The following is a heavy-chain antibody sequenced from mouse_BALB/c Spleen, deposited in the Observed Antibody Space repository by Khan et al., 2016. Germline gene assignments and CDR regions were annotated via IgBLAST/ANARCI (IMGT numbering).Heavy chain of an antibody. D-gene: IGHD2-2*01. CDR2: IYPGNGDT. J-gene: IGHJ4*01. Sequence: QVQLQQPGAELVKPGASVKMSCKASGYTFTSYNMHWVKQTPGQGLEWIGAIYPGNGDTSYNQKFKGKATLTADKSSSTAYMQLSSLTSEDSAVYYCAREGGYHYAMDYWGQGTSVTVSS. CDR1: GYTFTSYN. CDR3: AREGGYHYAMDY. V-gene: IGHV1-12*01.